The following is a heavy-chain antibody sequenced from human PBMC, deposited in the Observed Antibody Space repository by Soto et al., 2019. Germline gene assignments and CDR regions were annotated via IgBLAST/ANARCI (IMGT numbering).Heavy chain of an antibody. Sequence: EVQLLESGGGLVQPGGSLRLSCAASGFTFSSYAMSWVRQAPGKGLEWVSAISGSGGSTYYADSVKGRFTISRDNSKNTLYLQMNSLRAEDTAVYYCAKDLSYSSSWPDAFDIWGQGTMVTVSS. CDR2: ISGSGGST. V-gene: IGHV3-23*01. J-gene: IGHJ3*02. CDR1: GFTFSSYA. D-gene: IGHD6-13*01. CDR3: AKDLSYSSSWPDAFDI.